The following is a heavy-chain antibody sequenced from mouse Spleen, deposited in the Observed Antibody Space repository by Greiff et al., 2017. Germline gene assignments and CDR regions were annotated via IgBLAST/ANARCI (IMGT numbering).Heavy chain of an antibody. D-gene: IGHD3-2*02. CDR1: GYSFTSYY. CDR2: IYPGSGNT. CDR3: ARGGTAQDY. Sequence: QVQLKESGPELVKPGASVKISCKASGYSFTSYYIHWVKQRPGQGLEWIGWIYPGSGNTKYNEKFKGKATLTADTSSSTAYMQLSSLTSEDSAVYYCARGGTAQDYWGQGTTLTVSS. J-gene: IGHJ2*01. V-gene: IGHV1-66*01.